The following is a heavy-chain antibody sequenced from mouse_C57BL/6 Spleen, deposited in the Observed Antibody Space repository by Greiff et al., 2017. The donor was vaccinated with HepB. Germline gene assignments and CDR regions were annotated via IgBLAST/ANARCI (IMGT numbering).Heavy chain of an antibody. D-gene: IGHD2-4*01. CDR1: GFSLPSYG. J-gene: IGHJ3*01. Sequence: VQLQQSGPGLVQPSQSLSITCTVPGFSLPSYGVHWVRQSPGKGLEWLGVIWSGGSTDYNAAFISRLSISKDNSKSQVFFKMNSLQADDTARYYCARERAPYDYDWFAYWGQGTLVTVSA. V-gene: IGHV2-2*01. CDR3: ARERAPYDYDWFAY. CDR2: IWSGGST.